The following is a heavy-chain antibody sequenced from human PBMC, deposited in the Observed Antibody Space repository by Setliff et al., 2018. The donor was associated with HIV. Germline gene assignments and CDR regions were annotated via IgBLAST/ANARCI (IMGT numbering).Heavy chain of an antibody. D-gene: IGHD1-26*01. Sequence: VASVKVSCKASGYSFINYGISWVQQAPGQGLEWMGWISAYNGNTDYAPRLLGRVTMTTDTSTSTAYMELRSLSSDDTAVYYCARARLQGIVTAVGPRDNCLDPWGQGTRVTVS. V-gene: IGHV1-18*01. CDR3: ARARLQGIVTAVGPRDNCLDP. CDR2: ISAYNGNT. CDR1: GYSFINYG. J-gene: IGHJ5*02.